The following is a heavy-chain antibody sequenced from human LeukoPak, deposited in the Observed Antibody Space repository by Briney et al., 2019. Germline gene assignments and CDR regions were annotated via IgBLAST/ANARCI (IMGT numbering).Heavy chain of an antibody. CDR3: AKGSSSWATSRFDY. CDR2: IRYDGSNK. CDR1: GFTFSSYG. D-gene: IGHD6-13*01. J-gene: IGHJ4*02. V-gene: IGHV3-30*02. Sequence: GGSLRPSCAASGFTFSSYGMHWVRQAPGKGLEWVAFIRYDGSNKYYADSVKGRFTISRDNSKNTLYLQMNSLRAEDTAVYYCAKGSSSWATSRFDYWGQGTLVTVSS.